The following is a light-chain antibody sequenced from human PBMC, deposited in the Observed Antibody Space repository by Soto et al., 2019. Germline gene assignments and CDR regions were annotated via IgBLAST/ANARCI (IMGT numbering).Light chain of an antibody. CDR3: GTWDSSLSAYV. Sequence: QSVLTQPPSVSAAPGQKVTISCSGSSSNIGNNYVSWYQQPPGTAPKLLIYDNNKRPSGIPDRFSGSKSGTSATLGITGLQTGDEADYYCGTWDSSLSAYVFGTGTKLTVL. CDR1: SSNIGNNY. J-gene: IGLJ1*01. CDR2: DNN. V-gene: IGLV1-51*01.